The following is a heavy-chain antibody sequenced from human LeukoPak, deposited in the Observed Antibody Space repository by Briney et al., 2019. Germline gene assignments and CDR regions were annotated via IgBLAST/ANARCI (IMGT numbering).Heavy chain of an antibody. CDR3: AKGVGSSWLSTLSQVAMDV. J-gene: IGHJ6*04. Sequence: GGSLRLSCAASGFTFSSYGMHWVRQAPGKGLEWVAVISYDGSNKYYADSVKGRFTISRDNSMNKLYLQMNSLRTEDTAVYYCAKGVGSSWLSTLSQVAMDVWGKGTTVTVSS. CDR1: GFTFSSYG. CDR2: ISYDGSNK. D-gene: IGHD3-9*01. V-gene: IGHV3-30*18.